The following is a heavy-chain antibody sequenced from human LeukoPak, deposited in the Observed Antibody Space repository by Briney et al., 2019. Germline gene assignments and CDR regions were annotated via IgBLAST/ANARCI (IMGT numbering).Heavy chain of an antibody. D-gene: IGHD7-27*01. J-gene: IGHJ4*02. CDR2: IYPGDSDT. CDR1: GYSFTSYW. CDR3: ARRPSATGADFDY. V-gene: IGHV5-51*01. Sequence: GESLKISCKGSGYSFTSYWIGWVRQMPGKGLEWMGIIYPGDSDTRYSPSFQGQVTISADKSISTAYLQWSSLKASDTATYYCARRPSATGADFDYWGQGTLVTVSS.